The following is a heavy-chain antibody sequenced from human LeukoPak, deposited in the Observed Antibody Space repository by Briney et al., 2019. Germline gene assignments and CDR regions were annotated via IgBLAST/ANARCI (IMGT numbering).Heavy chain of an antibody. CDR1: GGTFSNYT. D-gene: IGHD4-17*01. Sequence: SVKVSCKASGGTFSNYTIGWVRQAPGQGLEWMGGIIPIFATANYALKFQDRVTITADESTSTAYMELSSLRSEDTAVYYCARADYADYLRPKIGLYYYGMDVWGQGTTVTVSS. J-gene: IGHJ6*02. CDR2: IIPIFATA. CDR3: ARADYADYLRPKIGLYYYGMDV. V-gene: IGHV1-69*13.